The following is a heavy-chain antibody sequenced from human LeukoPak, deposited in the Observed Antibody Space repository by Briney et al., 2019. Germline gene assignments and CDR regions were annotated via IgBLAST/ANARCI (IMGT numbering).Heavy chain of an antibody. CDR3: ARGGSRYSSLGAFDI. CDR1: GFTFSSYW. CDR2: IKQDGSEK. Sequence: GGSLRLSCAASGFTFSSYWVSWVRQAPGKGLEWVANIKQDGSEKYYVDSVKGRFTISRDNAKNSLYLQMNSLRAEDTAVYYCARGGSRYSSLGAFDIWGQGTMVTVSS. J-gene: IGHJ3*02. V-gene: IGHV3-7*01. D-gene: IGHD6-13*01.